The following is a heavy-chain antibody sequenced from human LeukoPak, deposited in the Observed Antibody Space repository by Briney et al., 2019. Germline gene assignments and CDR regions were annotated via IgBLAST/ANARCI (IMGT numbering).Heavy chain of an antibody. CDR1: GYSISSGYY. CDR3: ARSGGLWLLTYYFDY. D-gene: IGHD3-22*01. CDR2: IYYSGST. Sequence: SQTLSLTCTVSGYSISSGYYWGWIRQPPGKGLEWIGSIYYSGSTYYNPSLKSRVTISVDTSKNQLSLKLSSVTAADTAVYFCARSGGLWLLTYYFDYWGQGTLVTVSS. V-gene: IGHV4-38-2*02. J-gene: IGHJ4*02.